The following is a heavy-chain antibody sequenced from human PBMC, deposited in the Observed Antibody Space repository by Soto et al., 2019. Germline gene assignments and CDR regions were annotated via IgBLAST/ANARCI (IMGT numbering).Heavy chain of an antibody. J-gene: IGHJ6*02. Sequence: NPSETLSLTCTVSGGSISSSSYYWGWIRQPPGKGLEWIGSIYYSGSTYYNPSLKSRVTISVDTSKNQFSLKLSSVTAADTAVYYCARHWGSSTYYYYYYGMDVWGQGTTVTVSS. CDR3: ARHWGSSTYYYYYYGMDV. CDR2: IYYSGST. CDR1: GGSISSSSYY. V-gene: IGHV4-39*01. D-gene: IGHD3-16*01.